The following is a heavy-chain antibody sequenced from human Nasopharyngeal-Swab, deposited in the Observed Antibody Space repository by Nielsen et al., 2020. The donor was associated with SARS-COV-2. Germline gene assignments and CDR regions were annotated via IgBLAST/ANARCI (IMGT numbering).Heavy chain of an antibody. CDR3: AKEATLGGVGDYYYMDV. J-gene: IGHJ6*03. Sequence: GGSLKISCAASGFTFSSYAMSWVRQAPGKGLEWVSAISGSGGSTYYADSVKGRFTISRDNSKNTLYLQMNSLRADDTAVYYCAKEATLGGVGDYYYMDVWGKGTTVTVSS. CDR1: GFTFSSYA. CDR2: ISGSGGST. V-gene: IGHV3-23*01. D-gene: IGHD3-16*01.